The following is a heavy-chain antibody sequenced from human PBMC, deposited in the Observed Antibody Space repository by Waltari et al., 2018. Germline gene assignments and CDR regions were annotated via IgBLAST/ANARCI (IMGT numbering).Heavy chain of an antibody. CDR1: GGTFSSYA. Sequence: QVQLVQSGAEVKKPGSSVKVSCKASGGTFSSYAISWVRQAPGQGLEWMGGVIPIFGKANDAPKFQGTGTITADESTSTAYLELSSLGSEDTAVYYCARAARAVAGVLQNIFDYWGQGTLVTVSS. V-gene: IGHV1-69*01. J-gene: IGHJ4*02. CDR3: ARAARAVAGVLQNIFDY. CDR2: VIPIFGKA. D-gene: IGHD6-19*01.